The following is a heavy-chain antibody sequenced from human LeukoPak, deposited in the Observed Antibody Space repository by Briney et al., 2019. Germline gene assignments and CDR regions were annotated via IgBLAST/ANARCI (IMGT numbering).Heavy chain of an antibody. J-gene: IGHJ6*04. CDR3: ARGLKLQLGTGDYYYYYGMDV. CDR1: GGSFSGYY. CDR2: INHSGST. D-gene: IGHD6-13*01. Sequence: SETLSLTCAVYGGSFSGYYWSWIRQPPGKGLEWIGEINHSGSTNYNPSLKSRVTISVDTSKNQFSLKLSSVTAADTAVYYCARGLKLQLGTGDYYYYYGMDVWGKGTTVTVSS. V-gene: IGHV4-34*01.